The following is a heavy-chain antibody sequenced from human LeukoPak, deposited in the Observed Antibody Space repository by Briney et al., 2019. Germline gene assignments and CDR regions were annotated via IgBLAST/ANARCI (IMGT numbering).Heavy chain of an antibody. CDR1: GYSFTSYW. CDR3: AIRGGSGAEGSFDY. J-gene: IGHJ4*02. CDR2: IYPSDSYT. Sequence: PVGSLRLSCKGSGYSFTSYWISWVRQMPGKGLEWMGRIYPSDSYTNYSPSFQGHVTISADKSISTAYLQWSSLKASDTAMYYCAIRGGSGAEGSFDYWGQGTLVTVSS. D-gene: IGHD3-3*01. V-gene: IGHV5-10-1*01.